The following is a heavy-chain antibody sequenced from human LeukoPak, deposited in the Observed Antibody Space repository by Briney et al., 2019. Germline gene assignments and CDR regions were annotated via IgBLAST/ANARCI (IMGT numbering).Heavy chain of an antibody. D-gene: IGHD3-10*01. Sequence: GGSLRLSCAASGFTVSSNYMSWVRHAPGKGLEWVSVIYSGGSTYYADSVNGRFTISRDNSKNTLYLQMNSLRAEDTAVYYCASGSGSYRTPYYYMDVWGTGTTVTVSS. J-gene: IGHJ6*03. CDR3: ASGSGSYRTPYYYMDV. CDR1: GFTVSSNY. V-gene: IGHV3-53*01. CDR2: IYSGGST.